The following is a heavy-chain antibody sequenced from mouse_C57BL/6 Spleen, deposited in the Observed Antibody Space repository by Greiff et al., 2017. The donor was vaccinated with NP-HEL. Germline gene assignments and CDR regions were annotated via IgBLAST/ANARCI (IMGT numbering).Heavy chain of an antibody. CDR1: GFTFTDYY. CDR2: IRNKANGYTT. J-gene: IGHJ2*01. D-gene: IGHD2-5*01. V-gene: IGHV7-3*01. Sequence: EVKLVESGGGLVQPGGSLSLSCAASGFTFTDYYMSWVRQPPGKALEWLGFIRNKANGYTTEYSASVKGRFTISRDNSQSILYLQMNALRAEDSATYYCARCDYSNFFDYWGQGTTLTVSS. CDR3: ARCDYSNFFDY.